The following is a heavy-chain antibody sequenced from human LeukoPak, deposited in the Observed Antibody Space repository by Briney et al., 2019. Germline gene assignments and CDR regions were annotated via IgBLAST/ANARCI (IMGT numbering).Heavy chain of an antibody. J-gene: IGHJ5*02. Sequence: GGSLRLSCAASGFTFSSYAMHWVRQAPGKGLEWVAVISYDGSNKYYADSVKGRFTISGDNSKNTLYLQMNSLRAEDTAVYYCARDRITIFGVGGGWFDPWGQGTLVTVSS. CDR3: ARDRITIFGVGGGWFDP. V-gene: IGHV3-30-3*01. D-gene: IGHD3-3*01. CDR2: ISYDGSNK. CDR1: GFTFSSYA.